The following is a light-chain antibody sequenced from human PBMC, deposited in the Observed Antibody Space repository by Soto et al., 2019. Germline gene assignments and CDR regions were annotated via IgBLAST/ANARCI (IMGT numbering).Light chain of an antibody. Sequence: QSVLTQPASVSGSPGQSVTISCTGTSSDIGAYKYVSWYQQQPGKAPKLMIYQVTNRPSGVSNRFSGSRSGNTASLTISGLQAEDEADYYCSSYTDSSNYVFGTGTKLNVL. J-gene: IGLJ1*01. V-gene: IGLV2-14*01. CDR1: SSDIGAYKY. CDR3: SSYTDSSNYV. CDR2: QVT.